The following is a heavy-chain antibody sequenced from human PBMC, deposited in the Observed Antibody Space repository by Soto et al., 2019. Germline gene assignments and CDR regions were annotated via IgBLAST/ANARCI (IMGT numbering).Heavy chain of an antibody. D-gene: IGHD6-13*01. J-gene: IGHJ5*02. CDR2: ISAYNGNT. CDR3: ARTAGYSTLNWFDP. CDR1: GYTFTSYG. Sequence: ASVKVSCKASGYTFTSYGISWVRQSPGQGLEWMGWISAYNGNTNYAQKLQGRVTMTTDTSTSTAYMELRSPRSDDTAVYYCARTAGYSTLNWFDPWGQGTLVTVSS. V-gene: IGHV1-18*01.